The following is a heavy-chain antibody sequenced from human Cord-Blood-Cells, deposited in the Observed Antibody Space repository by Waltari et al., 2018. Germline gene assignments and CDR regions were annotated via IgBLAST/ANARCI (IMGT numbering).Heavy chain of an antibody. CDR2: INHSGNT. D-gene: IGHD2-21*02. V-gene: IGHV4-34*01. CDR3: ASGNVVVTATTPPFDY. J-gene: IGHJ4*02. Sequence: QVQLQQWGAGLLKPSETLSLTCAVYGGSFSGYYWSWILTRPGKGLEWIGEINHSGNTNYNPSLKSRVTISVDTSKNQFSLKLSSVTAADTAVYYCASGNVVVTATTPPFDYWGQGTLVTVSS. CDR1: GGSFSGYY.